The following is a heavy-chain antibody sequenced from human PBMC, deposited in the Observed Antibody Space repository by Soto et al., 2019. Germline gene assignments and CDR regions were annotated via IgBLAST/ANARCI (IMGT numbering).Heavy chain of an antibody. V-gene: IGHV4-39*01. CDR3: ARKYYYDSSGHGEFDP. J-gene: IGHJ5*02. D-gene: IGHD3-22*01. CDR2: IYYSGST. Sequence: SETLSLTCTVSGGSISSSSYYWGWIRQPPGKGLEWIGSIYYSGSTYYNPSLKSRVTISVDTSKNQFSLQLSSVAAADTAVYYCARKYYYDSSGHGEFDPWGQVTRVTVSS. CDR1: GGSISSSSYY.